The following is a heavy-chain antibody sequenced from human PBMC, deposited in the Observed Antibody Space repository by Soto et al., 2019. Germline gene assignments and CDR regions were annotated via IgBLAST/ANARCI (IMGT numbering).Heavy chain of an antibody. CDR2: INPGNGDT. D-gene: IGHD2-2*01. CDR1: GYSFTKYG. J-gene: IGHJ6*02. V-gene: IGHV1-3*01. Sequence: ASVKVTCKTSGYSFTKYGLHWVRQAPGQRLEWMGWINPGNGDTKYSQKFQGRVTITRDTSATTAYMELSSLRSEDSAVFYCARTDCSSTSCYNYYYYGMDVWGQGTTVTVSS. CDR3: ARTDCSSTSCYNYYYYGMDV.